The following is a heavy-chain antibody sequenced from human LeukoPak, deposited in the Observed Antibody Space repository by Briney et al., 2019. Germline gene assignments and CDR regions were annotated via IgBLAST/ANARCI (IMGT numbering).Heavy chain of an antibody. D-gene: IGHD2-15*01. CDR1: GYTFTSYG. CDR3: ARDPCSGGSCHDAFDI. V-gene: IGHV1-18*01. Sequence: ASVKVSCKASGYTFTSYGISWVRQAPGQGLEWMGWISAYNGNTNYAQKLQGRVTMTTDTSTSTAYMELRGLRSDDTAVYYCARDPCSGGSCHDAFDIWGQGTMVTVSS. CDR2: ISAYNGNT. J-gene: IGHJ3*02.